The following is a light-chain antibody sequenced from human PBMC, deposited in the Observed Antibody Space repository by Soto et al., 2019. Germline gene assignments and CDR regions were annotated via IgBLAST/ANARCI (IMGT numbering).Light chain of an antibody. V-gene: IGKV3-15*01. J-gene: IGKJ4*01. CDR3: QQYNNWVT. CDR2: GAS. CDR1: QSVSSN. Sequence: EIVMTQSTATLSVSPGEKATLSCRASQSVSSNLAWYQQKPGQAPRLLIYGASTRAPGIPARFSGSGSGTEFTLTISRLQSEDFAGYSCQQYNNWVTVGGRTKVETK.